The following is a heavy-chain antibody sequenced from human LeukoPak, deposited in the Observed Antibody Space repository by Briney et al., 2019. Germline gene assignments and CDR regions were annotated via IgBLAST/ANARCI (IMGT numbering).Heavy chain of an antibody. CDR2: ISYDGSNK. CDR3: ARGRGYSYGAFDY. Sequence: GRSLRLSCAASGFTFSSYAMHWVRQAPGKGLECVAVISYDGSNKYYADSVKGRFTISRDNSKNTLYLQMNSLRAEDTAVYYCARGRGYSYGAFDYWGQGTLVTVSS. V-gene: IGHV3-30*04. D-gene: IGHD5-18*01. J-gene: IGHJ4*02. CDR1: GFTFSSYA.